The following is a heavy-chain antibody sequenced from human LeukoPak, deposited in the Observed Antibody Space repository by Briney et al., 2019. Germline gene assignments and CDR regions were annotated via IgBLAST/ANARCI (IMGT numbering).Heavy chain of an antibody. CDR2: ISSRSKYI. Sequence: PGESLRLSRAVSGFKFNTHNLNWVRQAPGKGLEWVSSISSRSKYILYADSVKGRFTVSRDNAKNSLYLQMNSLRAEDTAVYYCARVRAGLQAFDTWGQGTLVTVSS. D-gene: IGHD4-11*01. V-gene: IGHV3-21*01. J-gene: IGHJ5*02. CDR3: ARVRAGLQAFDT. CDR1: GFKFNTHN.